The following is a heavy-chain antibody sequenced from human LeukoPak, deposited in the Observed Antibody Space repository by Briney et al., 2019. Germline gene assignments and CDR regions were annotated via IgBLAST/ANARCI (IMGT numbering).Heavy chain of an antibody. CDR2: INQSGST. CDR1: GGSFSGYY. J-gene: IGHJ4*02. V-gene: IGHV4-34*01. CDR3: ARGSYDILTGYRIPFDY. Sequence: SETLSLTCAVYGGSFSGYYWSWIRQPPGKGLEWIGEINQSGSTNYNPSLKSRVTISVDTSKNQFSLKLSSVTAADTAVYYCARGSYDILTGYRIPFDYWGQGTLVTVSS. D-gene: IGHD3-9*01.